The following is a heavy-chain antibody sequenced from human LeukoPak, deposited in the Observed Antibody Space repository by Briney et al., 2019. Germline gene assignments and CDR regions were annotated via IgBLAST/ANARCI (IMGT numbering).Heavy chain of an antibody. V-gene: IGHV3-64*01. CDR2: ISSSGIST. J-gene: IGHJ3*02. CDR3: ARGGKDGFDI. CDR1: KFTFSSHV. D-gene: IGHD1-26*01. Sequence: PGGSLRLSCAASKFTFSSHVMHWVRQAPGKGLDHVSAISSSGISTYYAKSVRGRFTISRDNSKNMLYLQMDSLRTEDMAVYYCARGGKDGFDIWGQGTMVPVSS.